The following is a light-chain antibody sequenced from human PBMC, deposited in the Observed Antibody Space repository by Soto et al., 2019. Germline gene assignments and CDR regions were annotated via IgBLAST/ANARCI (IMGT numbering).Light chain of an antibody. Sequence: DIQITQSPSTLSASVGDRVTITCRASQSISSWLAWYQQKPGKAPKLLIYDASSLESGVPSRFSGSGSGTEFTLTISSLQPDDFATYYCQQYNSYSWTFGQGTKGDIK. CDR1: QSISSW. CDR3: QQYNSYSWT. V-gene: IGKV1-5*01. J-gene: IGKJ1*01. CDR2: DAS.